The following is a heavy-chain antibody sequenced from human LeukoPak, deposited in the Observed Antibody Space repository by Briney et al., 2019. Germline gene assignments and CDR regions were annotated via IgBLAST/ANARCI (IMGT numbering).Heavy chain of an antibody. Sequence: GGSLRLSCAASGFTFSSYAMSWVRQAPGKGLEWVSAISGSGGSTYYADSVKGRFTISRDNAKNTLYLQMNSLRAEDTAVYYCAKDLWQYVDTAMVIDYWGQGTLVTVSS. CDR2: ISGSGGST. CDR3: AKDLWQYVDTAMVIDY. V-gene: IGHV3-23*01. D-gene: IGHD5-18*01. CDR1: GFTFSSYA. J-gene: IGHJ4*02.